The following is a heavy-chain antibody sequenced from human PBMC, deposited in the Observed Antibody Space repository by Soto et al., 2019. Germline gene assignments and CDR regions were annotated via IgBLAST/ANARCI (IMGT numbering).Heavy chain of an antibody. V-gene: IGHV4-31*03. J-gene: IGHJ4*02. D-gene: IGHD3-22*01. CDR2: IYYSGRT. CDR1: GGSISSGGYY. CDR3: ARGGYSYARAFDS. Sequence: QVQLQESGPGLVKPSQTLSLTCTVSGGSISSGGYYWNWIRQHPGKGLEWIGYIYYSGRTYYNPSLKNRVTMAVDTSRNQFFLKLSSVTAADTAVYYCARGGYSYARAFDSWGLGTLVTVSS.